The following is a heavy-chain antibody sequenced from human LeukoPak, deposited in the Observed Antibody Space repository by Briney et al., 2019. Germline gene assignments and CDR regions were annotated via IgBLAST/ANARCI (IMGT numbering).Heavy chain of an antibody. V-gene: IGHV4-4*02. CDR1: GGSISSNNW. CDR2: IYHDGST. CDR3: ARDRGGYTYSHDY. J-gene: IGHJ4*02. D-gene: IGHD5-18*01. Sequence: SETLSLTCAVSGGSISSNNWWIWVRQSPEKGLEWIGEIYHDGSTNYSPSLKSRVTISMDKSKNQLSLKLNFVTAADTAVYYCARDRGGYTYSHDYWGQGTLVTVSS.